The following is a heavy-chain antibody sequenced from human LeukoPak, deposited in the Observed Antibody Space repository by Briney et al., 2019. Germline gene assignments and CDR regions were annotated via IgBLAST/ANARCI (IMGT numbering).Heavy chain of an antibody. V-gene: IGHV1-2*02. CDR2: INPNSGGT. CDR3: ARGYRDSLGICLDS. Sequence: ASVKVSCKASGYTFTAYYIQWVRQAPGQGLEWMGWINPNSGGTKYAEKFQGRVTKTRDTSISTAYMESSRLTSDDTAIYFCARGYRDSLGICLDSWGQGTLVTVSS. CDR1: GYTFTAYY. D-gene: IGHD3-16*02. J-gene: IGHJ5*01.